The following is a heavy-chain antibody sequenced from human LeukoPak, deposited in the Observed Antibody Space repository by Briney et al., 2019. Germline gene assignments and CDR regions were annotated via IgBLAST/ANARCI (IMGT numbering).Heavy chain of an antibody. CDR1: GGSISSYY. D-gene: IGHD2-21*02. V-gene: IGHV4-59*01. CDR2: FYYSGST. CDR3: ARVYCGGDCYPGDAFDI. Sequence: SGTLSLTCSVSGGSISSYYWSWIRQPPGKGLEWIGYFYYSGSTNYNPSLKSRVTISVDTSKNQFSLKLSSVTAADTAVYYCARVYCGGDCYPGDAFDIWGQGTMVTVSS. J-gene: IGHJ3*02.